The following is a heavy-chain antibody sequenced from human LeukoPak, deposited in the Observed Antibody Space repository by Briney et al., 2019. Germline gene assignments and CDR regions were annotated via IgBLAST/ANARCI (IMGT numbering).Heavy chain of an antibody. V-gene: IGHV3-48*03. D-gene: IGHD2-21*01. CDR3: ASVEVIPDY. CDR1: GFTFSSYE. J-gene: IGHJ4*02. CDR2: ISRSGSDI. Sequence: PGGSLRLSCAASGFTFSSYEMNWVRQAPGKGLEWVSCISRSGSDIYYADSVKGRFTISRDNAKNSLYLQMNSLRAEDTAVYYCASVEVIPDYWGQGTLVTVSS.